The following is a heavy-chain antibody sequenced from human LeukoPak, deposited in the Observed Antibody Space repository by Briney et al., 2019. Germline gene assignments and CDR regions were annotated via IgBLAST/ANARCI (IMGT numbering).Heavy chain of an antibody. Sequence: GASVKVSCKASGYTFTSYATHWVRQAPGQRLEWMGWINAGNGNTKYSQKFQGRVTITRDTSASTAYVELSSLRSEDTAVYYCARVRRSIAVAGTLNYFDYWGQGTLVTVSS. D-gene: IGHD6-19*01. V-gene: IGHV1-3*01. CDR1: GYTFTSYA. J-gene: IGHJ4*02. CDR2: INAGNGNT. CDR3: ARVRRSIAVAGTLNYFDY.